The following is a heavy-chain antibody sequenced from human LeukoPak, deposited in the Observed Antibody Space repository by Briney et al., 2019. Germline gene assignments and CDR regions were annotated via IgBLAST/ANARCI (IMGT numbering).Heavy chain of an antibody. V-gene: IGHV3-30-3*01. CDR1: GFTFSSYA. D-gene: IGHD4-17*01. Sequence: GGSLRLSCAASGFTFSSYAMSWVRQAPGKGLEWVSVISFDGGIQYYADSVKGRFTVSRDNSRNTLYLQMNSLRTEDTAIYYCARVIDDYGGNYFDYWGQGTLVTVSS. CDR3: ARVIDDYGGNYFDY. CDR2: ISFDGGIQ. J-gene: IGHJ4*02.